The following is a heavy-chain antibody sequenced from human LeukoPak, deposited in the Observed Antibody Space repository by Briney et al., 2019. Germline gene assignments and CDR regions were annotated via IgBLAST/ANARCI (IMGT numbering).Heavy chain of an antibody. CDR1: GYRFTNYD. D-gene: IGHD2-2*01. J-gene: IGHJ4*02. CDR3: ARGGPTAAPFDY. Sequence: ASVKVSCKASGYRFTNYDMHWVRQAPGQGLEWMGIINPSGGSTSYAQRFQGRVAMTRDTSTTTVYMEVNSLTSEDTAVYFCARGGPTAAPFDYWGQGALVTVSS. CDR2: INPSGGST. V-gene: IGHV1-46*01.